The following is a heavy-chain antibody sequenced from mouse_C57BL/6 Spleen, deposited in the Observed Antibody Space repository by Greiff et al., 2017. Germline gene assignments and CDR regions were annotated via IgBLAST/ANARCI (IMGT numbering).Heavy chain of an antibody. CDR2: ISYDGSN. Sequence: EVKLMESGPGLVKPSQSLSLTCSVTGYSITSGYYWNWIRQFPGNKLEWMGYISYDGSNNYNPSLKNRISITRDTSKNQFFLKLNSVTTEDTATYYCAREDYDYDGRADYWGQGTTLTVSS. J-gene: IGHJ2*01. CDR3: AREDYDYDGRADY. V-gene: IGHV3-6*01. CDR1: GYSITSGYY. D-gene: IGHD2-4*01.